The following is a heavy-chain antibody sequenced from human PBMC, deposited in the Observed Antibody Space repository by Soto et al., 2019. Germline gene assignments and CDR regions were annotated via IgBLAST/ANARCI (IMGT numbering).Heavy chain of an antibody. J-gene: IGHJ6*01. D-gene: IGHD3-10*01. CDR1: GYTFTSYG. V-gene: IGHV1-18*01. CDR3: ARDRRVTFYYYYYGMDV. Sequence: GASVKVSCKASGYTFTSYGISWVRQAPGQGLEWMGWISAYNGNTNYAQKLQGRVTMTTDTSTSTAYMELRSLRSDDTAVYYCARDRRVTFYYYYYGMDVWGQGTTVTVSS. CDR2: ISAYNGNT.